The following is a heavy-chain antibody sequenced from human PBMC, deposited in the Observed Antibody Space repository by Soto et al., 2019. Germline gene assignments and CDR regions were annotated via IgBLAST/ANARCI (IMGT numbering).Heavy chain of an antibody. CDR1: GASISGFY. V-gene: IGHV4-4*07. Sequence: KASETLSLTCTVSGASISGFYWSWIRKSAGKGLEWIGRIYATGTTDYNPSLKSRVMMSVDTSKKQFSLKLRSVTAADTAVYYCVRDGTKNLRDWFDPWGQGISGTVSS. D-gene: IGHD1-1*01. CDR3: VRDGTKNLRDWFDP. J-gene: IGHJ5*02. CDR2: IYATGTT.